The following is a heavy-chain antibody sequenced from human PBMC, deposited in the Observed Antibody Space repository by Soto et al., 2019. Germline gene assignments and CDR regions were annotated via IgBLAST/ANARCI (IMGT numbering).Heavy chain of an antibody. CDR1: GGTFSSDA. CDR3: ARDTYGFWSGYSLSGIFDY. D-gene: IGHD3-3*01. V-gene: IGHV1-69*13. J-gene: IGHJ4*02. Sequence: ASVKVSCKASGGTFSSDAISWVRQAPGQGLEGMGGIIPIFVTANYAQRFRGRVTITADESTSTAYMELSSLRSEDTAVYYCARDTYGFWSGYSLSGIFDYWGQGTLVTVSS. CDR2: IIPIFVTA.